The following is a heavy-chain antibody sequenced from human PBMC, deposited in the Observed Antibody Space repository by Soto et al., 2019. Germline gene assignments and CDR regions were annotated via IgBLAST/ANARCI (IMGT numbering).Heavy chain of an antibody. CDR2: IYLSGST. D-gene: IGHD2-8*02. Sequence: HSETLSLTCAVSGGSISSSNWWSWVRQPQGKGLDGIGEIYLSGSTNYNPPLKSRVTKSVDKSKNQFSWELSPMTAADTARCACARGFTGRMNYGGQETRVPASP. CDR3: ARGFTGRMNY. CDR1: GGSISSSNW. J-gene: IGHJ4*02. V-gene: IGHV4-4*02.